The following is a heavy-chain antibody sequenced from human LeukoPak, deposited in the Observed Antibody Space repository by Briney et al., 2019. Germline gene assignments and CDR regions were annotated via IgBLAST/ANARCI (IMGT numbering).Heavy chain of an antibody. V-gene: IGHV3-53*01. Sequence: GGSLRLSGAASGFTVSSTYMSWVRQAPGKGLEWVSVIYSGGSTYYADSVKGRFTISRDNSKNTLYLQMNSLRAEDTAVYYCARAGTTGDFDYWGQGTLVTVSS. CDR2: IYSGGST. J-gene: IGHJ4*02. CDR1: GFTVSSTY. CDR3: ARAGTTGDFDY. D-gene: IGHD4-11*01.